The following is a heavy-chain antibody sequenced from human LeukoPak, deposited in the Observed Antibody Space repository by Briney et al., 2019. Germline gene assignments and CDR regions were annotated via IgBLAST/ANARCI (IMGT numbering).Heavy chain of an antibody. CDR3: ARGSLAEQWSSDY. D-gene: IGHD6-19*01. Sequence: ASVKVSCKASGYTFTRSGINWVRQAPGQGPGWMGWISAYNGNTNYAQKLQGRVTMTTDTSTSTAYMELRSLRSDDTAVYYCARGSLAEQWSSDYWGQGTLVTVSS. J-gene: IGHJ4*02. V-gene: IGHV1-18*01. CDR2: ISAYNGNT. CDR1: GYTFTRSG.